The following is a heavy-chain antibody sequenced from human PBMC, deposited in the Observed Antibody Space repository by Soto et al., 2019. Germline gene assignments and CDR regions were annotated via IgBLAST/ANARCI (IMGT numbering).Heavy chain of an antibody. D-gene: IGHD4-17*01. V-gene: IGHV1-8*01. CDR3: ARVRATVTRAYWFDP. J-gene: IGHJ5*02. Sequence: QVQLVQSGAEVKKPGASVKVSCKASGYTFTSYDINWVRQATGQGLEWMGWMNPNSGNTGYAQKLQGRVTMTRNTSISTAYMELISLRSEDTAVYYCARVRATVTRAYWFDPWGQGTLVTVSS. CDR1: GYTFTSYD. CDR2: MNPNSGNT.